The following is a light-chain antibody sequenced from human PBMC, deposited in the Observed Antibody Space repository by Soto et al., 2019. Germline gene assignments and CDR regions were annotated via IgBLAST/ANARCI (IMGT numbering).Light chain of an antibody. CDR2: QES. J-gene: IGKJ4*01. CDR1: QAITNN. Sequence: DIQLTQSPFFLSASVGDRVTITCRASQAITNNLAWYQQKPGKPPTLLIYQESTLQSGVPSRFSGSKSGSQFTLTIDSLQPEDFATYYCQQVKSYPRTFGGGTKVDSK. V-gene: IGKV1-9*01. CDR3: QQVKSYPRT.